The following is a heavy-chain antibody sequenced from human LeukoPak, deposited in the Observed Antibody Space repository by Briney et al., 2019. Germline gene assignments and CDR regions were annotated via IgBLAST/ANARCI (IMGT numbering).Heavy chain of an antibody. CDR3: ARGGIKGVLSAARLFDI. D-gene: IGHD6-13*01. CDR2: INPSGGST. J-gene: IGHJ3*02. Sequence: ASVKVSCKASGYTFTGYYMHWVRQAPGQGLEWMGIINPSGGSTSYAQKFQGRVTMTRDMSTSTVYMELSSLRSEDTAVYYCARGGIKGVLSAARLFDIWGQGTMVTVSS. V-gene: IGHV1-46*01. CDR1: GYTFTGYY.